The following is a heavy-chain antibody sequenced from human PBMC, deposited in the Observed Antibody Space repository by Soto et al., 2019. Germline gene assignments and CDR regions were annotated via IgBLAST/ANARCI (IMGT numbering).Heavy chain of an antibody. CDR2: IWYDGSNK. Sequence: HTGASAEFAYRGDGMNWVSQAPGKGLEWVAVIWYDGSNKYYADSVKGRFTISRDNSNNTLYLQMNSLRAEDTAVYYCARANYDFWSGYYTGIGYYYYYMDVWGKGTTVTVSS. J-gene: IGHJ6*03. CDR1: EFAYRGDG. D-gene: IGHD3-3*01. CDR3: ARANYDFWSGYYTGIGYYYYYMDV. V-gene: IGHV3-33*01.